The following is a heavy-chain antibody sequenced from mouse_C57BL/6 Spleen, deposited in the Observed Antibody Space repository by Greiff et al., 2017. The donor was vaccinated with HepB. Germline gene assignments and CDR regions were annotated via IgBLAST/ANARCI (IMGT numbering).Heavy chain of an antibody. CDR1: GYTFTSYW. D-gene: IGHD2-4*01. CDR3: TVIYYDYDVWFAY. CDR2: IYPGNSDT. J-gene: IGHJ3*01. V-gene: IGHV1-5*01. Sequence: EVQLVESGTVLARPGASVKMSCKTSGYTFTSYWMHWVKQRPGQGLEWIGAIYPGNSDTSYNQKFKGKAKLTAVTSASTAYMELSSLTNEDSAVYYCTVIYYDYDVWFAYWGQGTLVTVSA.